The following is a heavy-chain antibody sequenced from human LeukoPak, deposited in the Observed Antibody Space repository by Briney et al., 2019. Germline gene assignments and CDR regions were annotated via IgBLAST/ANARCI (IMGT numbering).Heavy chain of an antibody. V-gene: IGHV4-59*08. CDR3: ARGEQLIDY. Sequence: SETLSLTCTVSGGSISSYYWSWIRQPPGRGLEWIGYIYYSGSTNYNPSLKSRVTISVDTSQNQFSLKLSSGTAADTAVYYCARGEQLIDYWGQGTLVTVSS. D-gene: IGHD6-13*01. CDR2: IYYSGST. J-gene: IGHJ4*02. CDR1: GGSISSYY.